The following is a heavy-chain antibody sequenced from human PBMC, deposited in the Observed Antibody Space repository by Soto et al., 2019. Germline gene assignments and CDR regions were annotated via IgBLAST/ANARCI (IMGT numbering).Heavy chain of an antibody. D-gene: IGHD1-26*01. CDR3: ARGYYSGSNPSSFAY. V-gene: IGHV1-69*01. CDR2: ITPTLNIA. CDR1: GGTFSSYT. J-gene: IGHJ4*02. Sequence: QLQLVQSGAEVREPGSSVKVSCKASGGTFSSYTVIWVRQAPGQGLEWMGGITPTLNIAKYAEKFQGRVTITADESTSKVNMHLSSLRSEDTAVYFCARGYYSGSNPSSFAYWGQGTLVAVSS.